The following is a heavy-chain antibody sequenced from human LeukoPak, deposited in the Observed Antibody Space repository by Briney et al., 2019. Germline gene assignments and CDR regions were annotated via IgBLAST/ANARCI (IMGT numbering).Heavy chain of an antibody. Sequence: GGSLRLSCAASGFTFSSYAMHWVRQAPGKGLEWVAVISYDGSNKYYADSVKGRFTISRDNFKNTLYLQMNSLRAEDTAVYYCAREIVVVVAATHFDYWGQGTLVTVSS. D-gene: IGHD2-15*01. CDR2: ISYDGSNK. CDR3: AREIVVVVAATHFDY. J-gene: IGHJ4*02. V-gene: IGHV3-30*04. CDR1: GFTFSSYA.